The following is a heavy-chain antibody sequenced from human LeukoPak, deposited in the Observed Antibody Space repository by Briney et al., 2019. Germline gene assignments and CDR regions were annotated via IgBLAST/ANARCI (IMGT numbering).Heavy chain of an antibody. D-gene: IGHD3-10*01. CDR2: INSNSGGT. CDR3: ARGGSGSGYLYYFDS. Sequence: ASVKVSCKASGYTFTSYYMHWVRQAPGQGLEWMGRINSNSGGTSYAQNFQGRVTMTRDTSISTAYMEVSALTSDDTAVYYCARGGSGSGYLYYFDSWGQGTLVSVSS. V-gene: IGHV1-2*06. J-gene: IGHJ4*02. CDR1: GYTFTSYY.